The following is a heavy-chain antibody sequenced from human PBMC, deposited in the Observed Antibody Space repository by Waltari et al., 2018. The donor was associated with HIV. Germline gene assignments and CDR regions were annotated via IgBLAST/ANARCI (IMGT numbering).Heavy chain of an antibody. Sequence: EVQLLESGGGLVQPGGSLRLSCAASGFTFSSYAMSWVRQAPGKGLEWVSAISGSGGRTYYADSVKGRFTISRDNSKNTLYLQMNSLRAEDTAVYYCAKDGLGGIQLWSDYWGQGTLVTVSS. CDR2: ISGSGGRT. CDR3: AKDGLGGIQLWSDY. J-gene: IGHJ4*02. V-gene: IGHV3-23*01. CDR1: GFTFSSYA. D-gene: IGHD5-18*01.